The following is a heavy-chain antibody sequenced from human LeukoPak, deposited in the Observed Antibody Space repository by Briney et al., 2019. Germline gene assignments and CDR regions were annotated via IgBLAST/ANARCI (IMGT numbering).Heavy chain of an antibody. J-gene: IGHJ4*02. V-gene: IGHV3-64*01. CDR3: ARAGSGWYSY. CDR1: GFTFSSYA. Sequence: GGSLRLSCAASGFTFSSYAMHWVRQAPGKGLEYVSAISSNGGSTYYANSVKGRFTISRDNSKNTLYLQMGSLRAEDMAVYYCARAGSGWYSYWGQGTLVTVSS. CDR2: ISSNGGST. D-gene: IGHD6-19*01.